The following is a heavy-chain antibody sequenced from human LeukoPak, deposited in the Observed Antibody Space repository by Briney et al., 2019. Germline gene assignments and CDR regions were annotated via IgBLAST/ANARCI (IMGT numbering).Heavy chain of an antibody. V-gene: IGHV4-34*01. CDR1: GGSFSGYY. CDR2: INHSGST. CDR3: ASPGYCSSTSCSFDY. D-gene: IGHD2-2*01. J-gene: IGHJ4*03. Sequence: KPSETLSLTCAVYGGSFSGYYWSWIRQPPGKGLEWIGEINHSGSTNYNPSLKSRVTISVDTSKNQFSLKLSSVTAADTAVYYCASPGYCSSTSCSFDYWGQGTTVTVSS.